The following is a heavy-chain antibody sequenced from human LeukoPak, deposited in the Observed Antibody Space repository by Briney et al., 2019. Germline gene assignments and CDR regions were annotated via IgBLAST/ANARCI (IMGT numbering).Heavy chain of an antibody. J-gene: IGHJ4*02. Sequence: GGSLRLSCAASGFTFSSYGMHWVRQAPGKGLEWVAFIRYDGSNKYYADSVKGRFTISRDNAKNSLYLQMNSLRAEDTAVYYCARGFFREHGNSWYYFDYWGQGTLVTVSS. V-gene: IGHV3-30*02. CDR1: GFTFSSYG. D-gene: IGHD6-13*01. CDR2: IRYDGSNK. CDR3: ARGFFREHGNSWYYFDY.